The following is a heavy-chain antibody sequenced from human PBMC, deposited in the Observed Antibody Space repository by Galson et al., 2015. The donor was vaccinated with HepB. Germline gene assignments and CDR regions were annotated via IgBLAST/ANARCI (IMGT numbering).Heavy chain of an antibody. CDR2: LHYDGMNK. Sequence: SLRLSCAASGFKFSSHAFHWVRQAPGKGLEWVALLHYDGMNKYYADSVKGRFTISRDDSKNTVYLQLNSLRGEDTAIYYCAKDRHSSGRLMEYWGQGALVTVSS. D-gene: IGHD6-19*01. V-gene: IGHV3-30*02. CDR3: AKDRHSSGRLMEY. CDR1: GFKFSSHA. J-gene: IGHJ4*02.